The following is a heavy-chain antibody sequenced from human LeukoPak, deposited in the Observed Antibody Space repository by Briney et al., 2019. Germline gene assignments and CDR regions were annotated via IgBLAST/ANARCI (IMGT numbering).Heavy chain of an antibody. CDR1: GGTFSSYA. CDR3: AKDWSSWFLDY. J-gene: IGHJ4*02. CDR2: IIPILGIA. D-gene: IGHD6-13*01. Sequence: EASVKVSCKASGGTFSSYAISWVRQAPGQGLEWMGRIIPILGIANYAQKFQGRVTITADKSTSTAYMELSSLRAEDTAVYYCAKDWSSWFLDYWGQGTLVTVSS. V-gene: IGHV1-69*04.